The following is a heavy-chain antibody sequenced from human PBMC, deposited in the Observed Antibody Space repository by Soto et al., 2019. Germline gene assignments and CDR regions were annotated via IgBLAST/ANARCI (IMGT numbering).Heavy chain of an antibody. J-gene: IGHJ4*02. CDR2: INSGSSTI. V-gene: IGHV3-48*02. Sequence: EVQLVESGGGLVQPGGSLRLSWAASGFPFSSYAMNWVRQAPGKGLEWVSYINSGSSTIYYADSAKGRFTISRDNAKNSLYLQMNSLRDEDTAVYFCVRDRGYTGYDLQYWGQGALVAVSS. D-gene: IGHD5-12*01. CDR1: GFPFSSYA. CDR3: VRDRGYTGYDLQY.